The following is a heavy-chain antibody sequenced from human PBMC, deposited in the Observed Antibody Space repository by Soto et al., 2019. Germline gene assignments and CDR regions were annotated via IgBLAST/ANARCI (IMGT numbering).Heavy chain of an antibody. J-gene: IGHJ2*01. CDR3: ARVPEGKNRYFDL. Sequence: QVQLQESGPGLVKPSETLSLTCTVSGGSLSSYYWSWIRQPPGKGLEWIAYIYYSGSSNYNPSLRSRVTISIDTSKNQFSLKLSSVTAADTAVYYCARVPEGKNRYFDLWGRGNLVTVSS. CDR2: IYYSGSS. V-gene: IGHV4-59*01. CDR1: GGSLSSYY.